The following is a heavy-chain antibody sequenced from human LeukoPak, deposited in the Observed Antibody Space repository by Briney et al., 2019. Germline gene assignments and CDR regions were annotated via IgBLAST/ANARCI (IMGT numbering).Heavy chain of an antibody. Sequence: GGSLRLSCAASGFTFSSYAMSWVRQATGKGLEGVSAISGSGGSTYYADSVKGRFPISRDNSKNTLYLQMNSLRAEDTAVYYCAKDRGSVAGTVDYYYDGMDVWGQGTTVTVSS. CDR2: ISGSGGST. V-gene: IGHV3-23*01. CDR3: AKDRGSVAGTVDYYYDGMDV. D-gene: IGHD6-19*01. J-gene: IGHJ6*02. CDR1: GFTFSSYA.